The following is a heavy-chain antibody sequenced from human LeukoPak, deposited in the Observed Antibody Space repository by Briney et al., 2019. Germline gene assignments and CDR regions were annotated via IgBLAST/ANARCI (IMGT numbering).Heavy chain of an antibody. D-gene: IGHD4-17*01. CDR2: INHSGST. J-gene: IGHJ3*02. V-gene: IGHV4-34*01. Sequence: SETLSLTCAVYGGSFSGYYWSWIRQPPGKELEWIGEINHSGSTNYNPSLKSRVTISVDTSKNQFSLKLSSVTAADTAVYYCARVRYGDYGDAFDIWGQGTMVTVSS. CDR1: GGSFSGYY. CDR3: ARVRYGDYGDAFDI.